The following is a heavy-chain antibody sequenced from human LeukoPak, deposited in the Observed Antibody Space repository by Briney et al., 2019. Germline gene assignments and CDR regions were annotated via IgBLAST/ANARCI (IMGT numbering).Heavy chain of an antibody. CDR3: ASTPYYFDY. CDR1: GFTFSSYE. CDR2: ISSSGSTI. Sequence: PGGSLRLSRAASGFTFSSYEMNWVRQAPGKGLEWVSYISSSGSTIYYADSVKGRFTISRDNAKNSLYLQMNSLRAEDTAVYYCASTPYYFDYWGQGTLVTVSS. J-gene: IGHJ4*02. V-gene: IGHV3-48*03.